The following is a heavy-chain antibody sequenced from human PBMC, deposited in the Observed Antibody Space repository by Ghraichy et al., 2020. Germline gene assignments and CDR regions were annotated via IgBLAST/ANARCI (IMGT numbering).Heavy chain of an antibody. CDR2: INPSGGST. D-gene: IGHD6-13*01. V-gene: IGHV1-46*03. CDR1: GYTFTSYY. J-gene: IGHJ4*02. CDR3: ARGIAAAGRKFTFDY. Sequence: ASVKVSCKASGYTFTSYYMHWVRQAPGQGLEWMGIINPSGGSTSYAQKFQGRVTMTRDTSTSTVYMELSSLRSEDTAVYYCARGIAAAGRKFTFDYWGQGTLVTVSS.